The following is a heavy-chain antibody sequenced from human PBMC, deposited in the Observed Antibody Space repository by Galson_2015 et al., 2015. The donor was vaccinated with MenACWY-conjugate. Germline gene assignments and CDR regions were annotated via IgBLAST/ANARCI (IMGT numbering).Heavy chain of an antibody. Sequence: QSGAEVKKPGESARISCKGAGYKFTSYWINWVRQMPGKGLEWMGRIAPSDSRTNYSPSFQGHVTISADKSITPASLQWSSLKAADTARYYCLRPGYNNYDMDVWGQGTTVTVSS. J-gene: IGHJ6*02. CDR2: IAPSDSRT. CDR1: GYKFTSYW. CDR3: LRPGYNNYDMDV. D-gene: IGHD1-1*01. V-gene: IGHV5-10-1*01.